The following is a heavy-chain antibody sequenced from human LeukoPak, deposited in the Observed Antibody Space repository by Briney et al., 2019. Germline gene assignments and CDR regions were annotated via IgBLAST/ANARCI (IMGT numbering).Heavy chain of an antibody. V-gene: IGHV3-48*01. CDR1: GFTFSSFS. Sequence: GGSLRLSCAASGFTFSSFSMNWVRQAPGKGLEWVSYISSSSSTIYYADSVKGRFTISRDNAKNSLYLQMNSLRAEDTAVYYCAREGRSSGWYAGYYFYYMDVWGKGTTVTVSS. CDR3: AREGRSSGWYAGYYFYYMDV. D-gene: IGHD6-19*01. J-gene: IGHJ6*03. CDR2: ISSSSSTI.